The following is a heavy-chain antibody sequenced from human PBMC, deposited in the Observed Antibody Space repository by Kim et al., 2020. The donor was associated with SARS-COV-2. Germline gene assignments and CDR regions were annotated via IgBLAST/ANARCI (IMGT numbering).Heavy chain of an antibody. Sequence: ASVKVSCKASGYTFTSYGISWVRQAPGQGLEWMGWISAYNGNTNYAQKLQGRVTMTTDTSTSTAYMELRSLRSDDTAVYYCARDRPGRWDYDSSGYRYYFDYWGQGTLVTVSS. CDR1: GYTFTSYG. CDR2: ISAYNGNT. J-gene: IGHJ4*02. D-gene: IGHD3-22*01. CDR3: ARDRPGRWDYDSSGYRYYFDY. V-gene: IGHV1-18*01.